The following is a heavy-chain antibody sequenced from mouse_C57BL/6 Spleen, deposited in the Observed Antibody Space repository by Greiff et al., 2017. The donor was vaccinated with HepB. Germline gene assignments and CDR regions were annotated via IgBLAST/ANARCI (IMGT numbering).Heavy chain of an antibody. CDR2: IYPGDGDT. J-gene: IGHJ4*01. Sequence: VQLQQSGPELVKPGASVKISCKASGYAFSSSWMNWVKQRPGKGLEWIGRIYPGDGDTNYNGKFKGKATLTADKSSSTAYMQLSSLTSEDSAVYFCARKSPLYYGSSQGYAMDYWGQGTSVTVSS. D-gene: IGHD1-1*01. CDR3: ARKSPLYYGSSQGYAMDY. CDR1: GYAFSSSW. V-gene: IGHV1-82*01.